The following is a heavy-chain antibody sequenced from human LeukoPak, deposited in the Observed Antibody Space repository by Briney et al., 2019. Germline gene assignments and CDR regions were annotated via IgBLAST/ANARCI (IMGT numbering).Heavy chain of an antibody. V-gene: IGHV4-34*01. CDR3: ARAMPDCSSTSCYSV. D-gene: IGHD2-2*01. CDR2: INHSGST. CDR1: GGSFSGYY. Sequence: SETLSLTCAVYGGSFSGYYWSWIRQPPGKGLEWIGEINHSGSTNYNPSLKSRVTISVDTSKNQFSLKLSSVTAPDTAVYYCARAMPDCSSTSCYSVWGQGTLVTVSS. J-gene: IGHJ4*02.